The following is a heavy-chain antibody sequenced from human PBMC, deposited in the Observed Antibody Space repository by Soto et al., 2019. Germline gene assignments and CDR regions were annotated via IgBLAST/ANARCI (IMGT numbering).Heavy chain of an antibody. CDR1: GFTFSSYA. J-gene: IGHJ4*02. V-gene: IGHV3-30-3*01. CDR3: ARDRGAARPGYFDY. D-gene: IGHD6-6*01. CDR2: ISYDGSNK. Sequence: QVQLVESGGGVVQPGRSLRLSCAASGFTFSSYAMHWVRQAPGKGLEWVAVISYDGSNKYYADSVKGRFTISRDNSKNTLYLQMNRLRAEDTAVYYCARDRGAARPGYFDYWGQGTLVTVSS.